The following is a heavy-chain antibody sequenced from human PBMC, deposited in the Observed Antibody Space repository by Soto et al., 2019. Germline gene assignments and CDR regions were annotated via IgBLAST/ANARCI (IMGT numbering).Heavy chain of an antibody. CDR2: IYYSGST. V-gene: IGHV4-31*03. CDR1: GGSISSGGYY. CDR3: ASRRDYYDSSGKAFDI. Sequence: QVQLQESGPGLVKPSQTLCLTCTVSGGSISSGGYYWSWIRQHPGKGLEWIGYIYYSGSTYYNPSLKSRVTISVDTSKNQFSLKLSSVTAADTAVYYCASRRDYYDSSGKAFDIWGQGTMVTVSS. J-gene: IGHJ3*02. D-gene: IGHD3-22*01.